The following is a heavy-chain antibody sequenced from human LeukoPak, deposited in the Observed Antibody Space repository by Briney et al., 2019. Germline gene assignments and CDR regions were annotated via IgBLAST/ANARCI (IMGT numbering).Heavy chain of an antibody. CDR1: GFTFTDYW. J-gene: IGHJ4*02. Sequence: GGSLRLSCAASGFTFTDYWMHWVRQAPGKGLVWVSRVDHDGSGTAYADSVTGRFTISRDNAKNTVYLQMNSLRADVTAVYYCATDLGWGQGTLVTVSS. V-gene: IGHV3-74*01. CDR2: VDHDGSGT. D-gene: IGHD4-17*01. CDR3: ATDLG.